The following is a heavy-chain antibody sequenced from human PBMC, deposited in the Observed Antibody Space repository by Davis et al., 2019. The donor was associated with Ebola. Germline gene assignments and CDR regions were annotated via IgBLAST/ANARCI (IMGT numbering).Heavy chain of an antibody. CDR1: GYTFTSYD. CDR2: INPNSGGT. D-gene: IGHD1-26*01. J-gene: IGHJ4*02. Sequence: ASVKVSCKASGYTFTSYDINWVRQATGQGLEWMGWINPNSGGTNYAQKFQGRVTMTRDTSISTAYMELSRLRSDDTAVYYCARDLEDSGSPRYWGQGTLVTVSS. CDR3: ARDLEDSGSPRY. V-gene: IGHV1-2*02.